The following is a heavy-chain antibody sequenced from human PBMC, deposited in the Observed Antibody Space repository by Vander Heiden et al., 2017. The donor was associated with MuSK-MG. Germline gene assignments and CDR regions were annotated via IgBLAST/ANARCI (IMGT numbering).Heavy chain of an antibody. J-gene: IGHJ3*02. CDR3: ARGLRAHDAFDI. CDR2: MSSSSSYI. V-gene: IGHV3-21*01. CDR1: GSRFSSYS. Sequence: EVQLVEPGGGLVKPGGSLRLPCAASGSRFSSYSVNWVRQAPGKGLEWVSSMSSSSSYIYYADSVKGRFTIARDNAKNSLYLQMNSLRAEDTAVYYCARGLRAHDAFDIWGQGTMVTVSS.